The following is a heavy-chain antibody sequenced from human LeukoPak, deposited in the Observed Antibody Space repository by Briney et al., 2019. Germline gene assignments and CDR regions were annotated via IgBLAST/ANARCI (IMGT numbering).Heavy chain of an antibody. J-gene: IGHJ4*02. CDR1: GFTFRRYW. Sequence: PGGSLRLSCAASGFTFRRYWMSWARQASGKGLEWVANIKQDGSEKYYVDFVKGRFTISRDNAKNSLYLQMNSLRAEDTAVYYCVGLGENYWGQGTLVTVSS. CDR2: IKQDGSEK. D-gene: IGHD3-10*01. CDR3: VGLGENY. V-gene: IGHV3-7*02.